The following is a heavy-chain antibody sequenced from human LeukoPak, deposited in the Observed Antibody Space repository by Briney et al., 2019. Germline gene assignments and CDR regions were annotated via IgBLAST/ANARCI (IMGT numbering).Heavy chain of an antibody. CDR2: ISYDGGKK. J-gene: IGHJ4*02. CDR3: ASISRDYFDY. Sequence: GRSLRLSCAASGFTFSSHDMHWVRQAPGKGLEWVAIISYDGGKKDYADSVKGRFTISRDNSKNSLYLQMNSLRPEDTAVYYCASISRDYFDYWGQGTLVTVSS. D-gene: IGHD3-9*01. V-gene: IGHV3-30*03. CDR1: GFTFSSHD.